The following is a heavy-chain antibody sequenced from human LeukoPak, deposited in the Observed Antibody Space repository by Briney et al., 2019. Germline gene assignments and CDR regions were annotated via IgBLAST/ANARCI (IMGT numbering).Heavy chain of an antibody. J-gene: IGHJ4*02. D-gene: IGHD3-22*01. V-gene: IGHV4-59*01. CDR2: IYYSGST. CDR1: GGSISSYY. CDR3: ARVGYYYDSSGPEYYFDY. Sequence: PSETLSLTCTVSGGSISSYYWSWIRQPPGKGLDWIGYIYYSGSTNYNPSLKSRVTISVDASKNQFSLKLSSVTAAHTAVYYCARVGYYYDSSGPEYYFDYWGQGTLVTVSS.